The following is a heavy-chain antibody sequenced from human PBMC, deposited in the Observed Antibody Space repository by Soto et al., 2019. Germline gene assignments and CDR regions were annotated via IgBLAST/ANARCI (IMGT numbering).Heavy chain of an antibody. CDR3: ASRELAAAGPYYYYGMDV. CDR2: IYHSGST. D-gene: IGHD6-13*01. J-gene: IGHJ6*02. CDR1: GYSISSDYY. V-gene: IGHV4-38-2*01. Sequence: LSLTCAVSGYSISSDYYWGWIRQRPGKWLEWIGSIYHSGSTYYNPSLKSRVTISVDTSKNQFSLKLSSVTAADTAVYYCASRELAAAGPYYYYGMDVWGQGTTVTVSS.